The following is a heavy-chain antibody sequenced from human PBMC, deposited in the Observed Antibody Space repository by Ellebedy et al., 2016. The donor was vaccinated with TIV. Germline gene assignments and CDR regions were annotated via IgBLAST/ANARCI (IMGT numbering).Heavy chain of an antibody. J-gene: IGHJ4*02. V-gene: IGHV3-30*18. CDR2: ISYDGSYK. CDR1: GLTFSGYG. D-gene: IGHD2-15*01. Sequence: GESLKISXAASGLTFSGYGMHWVRQAPGKGLEWVALISYDGSYKHYADSVKGRFTISRDNSNNTLYLQMNSLRTEDTAVYYCAKEGRGCIDYWGLGTLVTVSS. CDR3: AKEGRGCIDY.